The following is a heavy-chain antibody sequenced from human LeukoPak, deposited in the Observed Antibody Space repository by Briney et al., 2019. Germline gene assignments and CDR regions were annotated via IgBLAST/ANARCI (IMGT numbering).Heavy chain of an antibody. CDR3: ARCTTGRTFGSLREIKRSREIDY. D-gene: IGHD1-1*01. Sequence: GGSLRLSCAASGFTFSSYAMSWVRQAPGKGLEWVSGISGSGGSTYYADSVKGRFTISRDNSKKTLYLQMNSLRVEDTAVYHCARCTTGRTFGSLREIKRSREIDYWGQGTLVTVSS. CDR1: GFTFSSYA. V-gene: IGHV3-23*01. CDR2: ISGSGGST. J-gene: IGHJ4*02.